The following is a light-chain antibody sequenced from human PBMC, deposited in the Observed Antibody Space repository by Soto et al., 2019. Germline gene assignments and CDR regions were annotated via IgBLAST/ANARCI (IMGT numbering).Light chain of an antibody. Sequence: EIVLTQSPVTLSLSPGERATLSCRASQSVSTYLAWYQQKPGRAPRLLIYDASSRATGIPARFSGGGSGTDFTLTISSLDPEDFAVYYCQPRSNWPSTLGGGTKVEIK. CDR3: QPRSNWPST. CDR1: QSVSTY. J-gene: IGKJ4*01. V-gene: IGKV3-11*01. CDR2: DAS.